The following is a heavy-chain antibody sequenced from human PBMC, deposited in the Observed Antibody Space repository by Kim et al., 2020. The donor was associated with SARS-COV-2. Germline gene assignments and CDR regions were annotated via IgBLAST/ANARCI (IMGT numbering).Heavy chain of an antibody. CDR1: GFTFSSYA. V-gene: IGHV3-23*01. Sequence: GGSLRLSCAASGFTFSSYAMSWVRQAPGKGLEWVSAISGSGGSTYYADSVKGRFTISRDNSKNTLYLQMNSLRAEDTAVYYCAKVLRYFDWSHGFDYWGQGTLVTVSS. D-gene: IGHD3-9*01. CDR3: AKVLRYFDWSHGFDY. CDR2: ISGSGGST. J-gene: IGHJ4*02.